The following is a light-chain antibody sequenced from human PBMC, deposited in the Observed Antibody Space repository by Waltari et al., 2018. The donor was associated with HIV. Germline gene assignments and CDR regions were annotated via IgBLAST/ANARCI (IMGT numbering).Light chain of an antibody. CDR2: DVS. J-gene: IGLJ3*02. V-gene: IGLV2-11*01. CDR1: NSDVGGYKW. Sequence: QSALTQPRSVSGSPGQSVPISCTGTNSDVGGYKWLTWYQQHPGKVPTLLVYDVSKRPSGVPDRFSASKADNTAYRTSSGLQADDEGDYYCCSYVGNFTWVFGGGTILTVL. CDR3: CSYVGNFTWV.